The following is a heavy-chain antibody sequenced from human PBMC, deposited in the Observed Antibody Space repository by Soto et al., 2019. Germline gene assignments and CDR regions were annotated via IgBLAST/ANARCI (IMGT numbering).Heavy chain of an antibody. CDR3: AKDRWQWELPPHCTYYFDY. CDR2: ISYDGSNK. CDR1: GFTFSSYG. Sequence: GGSLRLSCAASGFTFSSYGMHWVRQAPGKGLEWVAVISYDGSNKYYADSVKGRFTISRDNSKNTLYLQMNSLRAEDTAVYYCAKDRWQWELPPHCTYYFDYWGQGTLVTVSS. D-gene: IGHD1-26*01. V-gene: IGHV3-30*18. J-gene: IGHJ4*02.